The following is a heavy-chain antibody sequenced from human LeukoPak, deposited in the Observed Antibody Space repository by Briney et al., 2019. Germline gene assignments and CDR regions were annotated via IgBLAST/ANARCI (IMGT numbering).Heavy chain of an antibody. V-gene: IGHV4-34*01. CDR1: GGSFSGYY. CDR3: ARGAMVVGYCSGGSCQSIFDY. Sequence: KTSETLSLTCAVYGGSFSGYYWSWIRQPPGKGLEWIGEINHSGSTNYDPSLKSRVTISVDTSKNQFSLKLSSVTAADTAVYYCARGAMVVGYCSGGSCQSIFDYWGQGTLVTVSS. CDR2: INHSGST. J-gene: IGHJ4*02. D-gene: IGHD2-15*01.